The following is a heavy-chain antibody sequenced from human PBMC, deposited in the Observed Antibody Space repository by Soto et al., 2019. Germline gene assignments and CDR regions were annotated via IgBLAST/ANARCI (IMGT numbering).Heavy chain of an antibody. CDR1: GGTFSSYA. J-gene: IGHJ6*02. CDR3: ARGRKQWLSYYGMDV. Sequence: ASVKVSCKASGGTFSSYAISWVRQAPGQGLEWMGGVIPIFGTANYAQKFQGRVTITADESTSTAYMELSSLRSEDTAVYYCARGRKQWLSYYGMDVWGQGTTVTVSS. V-gene: IGHV1-69*13. D-gene: IGHD6-19*01. CDR2: VIPIFGTA.